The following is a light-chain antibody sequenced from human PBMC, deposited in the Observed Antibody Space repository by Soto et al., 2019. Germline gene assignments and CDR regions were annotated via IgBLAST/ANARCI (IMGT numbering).Light chain of an antibody. CDR1: SSNIGAGYD. CDR2: GNY. CDR3: QSYDNTLSYDSSLSASV. Sequence: QSVLTQPPSVSGAPGQSSTISCTGTSSNIGAGYDVHWYQQLPGSAPKLLIYGNYNRPSGVPDRISGSKSATSASLSIAGLQAEDEGDYYCQSYDNTLSYDSSLSASVFGGGTKVTVL. J-gene: IGLJ2*01. V-gene: IGLV1-40*01.